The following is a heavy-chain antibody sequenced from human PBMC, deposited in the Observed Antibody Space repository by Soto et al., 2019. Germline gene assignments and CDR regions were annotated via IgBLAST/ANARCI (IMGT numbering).Heavy chain of an antibody. J-gene: IGHJ3*02. CDR2: IYHSGST. CDR3: AIAYNSSWYPGAFDI. V-gene: IGHV4-4*02. D-gene: IGHD6-13*01. CDR1: GGSISSSKW. Sequence: QVQLQASGPGLVKPSGTLSLTCAVSGGSISSSKWWSWVRQPPGKGLEWIGEIYHSGSTNYNRSLKSRVTISVDQSKNQSSRKLSSVTAADTAVYYCAIAYNSSWYPGAFDIWGHGTMVTVSS.